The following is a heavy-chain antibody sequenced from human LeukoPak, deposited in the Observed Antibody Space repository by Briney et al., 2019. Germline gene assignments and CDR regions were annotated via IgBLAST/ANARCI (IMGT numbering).Heavy chain of an antibody. CDR2: IYTSGST. V-gene: IGHV4-61*02. D-gene: IGHD2-2*01. CDR1: GGSISSGSYY. J-gene: IGHJ6*03. Sequence: PSETLSLTCTASGGSISSGSYYWSWIRQPAGKRLESIGRIYTSGSTNYNPSLKSRDTISVDTSKNQFSLKLSSVTAADTAVYYCARDLIVVVPAAHDYYYYYYMDVWGKGTTVTVSS. CDR3: ARDLIVVVPAAHDYYYYYYMDV.